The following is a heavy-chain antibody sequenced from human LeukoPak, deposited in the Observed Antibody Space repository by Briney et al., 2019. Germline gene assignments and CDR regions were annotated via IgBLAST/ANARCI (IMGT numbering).Heavy chain of an antibody. J-gene: IGHJ6*02. CDR1: GYTFTGYY. V-gene: IGHV1-2*04. Sequence: ASVKVSCKASGYTFTGYYMHWVRQAPGQGLEWMGWINPNSGGTNYAQKFQGWVTMTRDTSISTAYMELSRLRSDDTAVYYCARDANGIAAAGPWGGMDVWGQGTTVTVSS. CDR2: INPNSGGT. CDR3: ARDANGIAAAGPWGGMDV. D-gene: IGHD6-13*01.